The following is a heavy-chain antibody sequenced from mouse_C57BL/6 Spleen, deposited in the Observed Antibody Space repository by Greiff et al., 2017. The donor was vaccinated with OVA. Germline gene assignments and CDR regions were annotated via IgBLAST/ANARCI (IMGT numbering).Heavy chain of an antibody. CDR2: IYPGSGST. Sequence: QVQLKQSGAELVKPGASVKMSCKASGYTFTSYWITWVKQRPGQGLEWIGDIYPGSGSTNYNEKFKSKATLTVDTSSSTAYMQLSSLTSEDSAVYYCARMGFAYWGQGTLVTVSA. CDR3: ARMGFAY. CDR1: GYTFTSYW. J-gene: IGHJ3*01. V-gene: IGHV1-55*01.